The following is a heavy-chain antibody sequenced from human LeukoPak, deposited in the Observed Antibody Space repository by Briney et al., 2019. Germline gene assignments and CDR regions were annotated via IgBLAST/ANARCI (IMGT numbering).Heavy chain of an antibody. CDR3: ARGDLYSSSWYN. D-gene: IGHD6-13*01. CDR1: GGSIRRGDNY. J-gene: IGHJ4*02. CDR2: SYYSGST. Sequence: SETLSLTCTLSGGSIRRGDNYWSWIRQPPGRGREWIGYSYYSGSTYYNPSLKSRVTISVDTSKNQFSLKLSSVTAADTAVYYCARGDLYSSSWYNWGQGTLVTVSS. V-gene: IGHV4-30-4*08.